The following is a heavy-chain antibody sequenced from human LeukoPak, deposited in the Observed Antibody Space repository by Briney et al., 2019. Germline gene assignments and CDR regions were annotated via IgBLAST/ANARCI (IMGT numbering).Heavy chain of an antibody. CDR3: AREVWGAYDILTGYSQGLYYYYMDV. CDR2: ISSSGSTI. J-gene: IGHJ6*03. D-gene: IGHD3-9*01. V-gene: IGHV3-11*04. Sequence: GGSLRLSCAASGFTFSDYYMSWIRQAPGKGLEWVSYISSSGSTIYYADSVKGRFTISRDNAKNSLYLQMNSLRAEDTAVYYCAREVWGAYDILTGYSQGLYYYYMDVWGKGTTVTVSS. CDR1: GFTFSDYY.